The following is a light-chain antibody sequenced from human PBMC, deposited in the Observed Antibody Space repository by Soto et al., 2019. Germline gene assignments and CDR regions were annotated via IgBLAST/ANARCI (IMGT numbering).Light chain of an antibody. Sequence: DIQMTQSPSAMSASVGDRVTITCRASQGISNYLAWFQQKPGKVPKRLIYGASSLQGGVPSRFSGSGSGTEFTLTISSLQPEDFETYYCLQHNSYPLTFGGGTKVEIX. CDR3: LQHNSYPLT. CDR2: GAS. CDR1: QGISNY. V-gene: IGKV1-17*03. J-gene: IGKJ4*01.